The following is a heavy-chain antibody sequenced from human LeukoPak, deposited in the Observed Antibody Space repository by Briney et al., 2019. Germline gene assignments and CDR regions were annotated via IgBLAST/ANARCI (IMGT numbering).Heavy chain of an antibody. D-gene: IGHD6-13*01. CDR1: GGSISSSSYY. J-gene: IGHJ5*02. CDR2: IYYSGST. V-gene: IGHV4-39*07. CDR3: AVGEAAAGTDRRGFGWFDP. Sequence: SETLSLTCTVSGGSISSSSYYWGWIRQPPGKGLEWIGSIYYSGSTYYNPSLKSRVTISVDTSKNQFSLKLSSVTAADTAVYYCAVGEAAAGTDRRGFGWFDPWGQGTLVTVSS.